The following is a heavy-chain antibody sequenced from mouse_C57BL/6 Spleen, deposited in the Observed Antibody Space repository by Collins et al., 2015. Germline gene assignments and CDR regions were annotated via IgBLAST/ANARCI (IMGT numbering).Heavy chain of an antibody. D-gene: IGHD4-1*01. J-gene: IGHJ4*01. V-gene: IGHV1-81*01. CDR2: IYPRSGNT. CDR1: GYTFTSYG. CDR3: ASGWANWDDYYAIDY. Sequence: QVQLQQSGAELARPGASVKLSCKASGYTFTSYGISWVKQRTGQGLEWIGEIYPRSGNTYYNEKFKGKATLTADKSSSTAYMELRSLTSEDSAVYFCASGWANWDDYYAIDYWGQGTSVTVSS.